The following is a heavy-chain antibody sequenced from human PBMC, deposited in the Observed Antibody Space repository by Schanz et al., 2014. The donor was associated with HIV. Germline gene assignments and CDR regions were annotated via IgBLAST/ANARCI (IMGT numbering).Heavy chain of an antibody. CDR2: ITWNSGTI. CDR1: GFRFGDYA. CDR3: AKDVTTVRTYGMAV. D-gene: IGHD4-4*01. V-gene: IGHV3-9*01. J-gene: IGHJ6*02. Sequence: EVQLVESGGGLVQPGRSLRLSCAASGFRFGDYAMHWVRQAPGKGLEWVSSITWNSGTIVYADSVKGRFTISRDNAKDSLILQMNSLRAEDTAVYYCAKDVTTVRTYGMAVGGRGTTVTVS.